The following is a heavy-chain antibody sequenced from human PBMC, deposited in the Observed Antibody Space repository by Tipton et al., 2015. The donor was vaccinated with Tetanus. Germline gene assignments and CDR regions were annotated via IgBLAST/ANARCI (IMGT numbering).Heavy chain of an antibody. CDR3: ARVGSAWPYWYSDL. V-gene: IGHV3-7*01. Sequence: GSLRLSCAASGFTFSSFWMTWVRQAPGKGPEWVGNIKRDGSDKYYMDSVKGRFTISRDNAKNSLFLEMDSLRAEDTAMYYCARVGSAWPYWYSDLRGRGTVVTVSS. CDR2: IKRDGSDK. CDR1: GFTFSSFW. J-gene: IGHJ2*01. D-gene: IGHD6-25*01.